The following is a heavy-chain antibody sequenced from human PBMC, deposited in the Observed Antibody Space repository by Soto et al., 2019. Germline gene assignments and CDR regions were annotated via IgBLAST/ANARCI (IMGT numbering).Heavy chain of an antibody. CDR1: GFTFSSYA. CDR2: ISGSGGST. V-gene: IGHV3-23*01. D-gene: IGHD6-13*01. J-gene: IGHJ3*02. Sequence: GGSLRLSCAASGFTFSSYAMSWVRQAPGKGLEWVSAISGSGGSTYYADSVKGRFTISRDNSKNTLYLQMNSLRAEDTAVYYCAKRSYSSSWYPGDDAFDIRGQGTMVTVSS. CDR3: AKRSYSSSWYPGDDAFDI.